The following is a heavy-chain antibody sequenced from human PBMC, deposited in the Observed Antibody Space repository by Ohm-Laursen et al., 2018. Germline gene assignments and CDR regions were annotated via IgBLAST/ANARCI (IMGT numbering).Heavy chain of an antibody. D-gene: IGHD2-15*01. CDR3: ARDVLGYCSGGSCYGDWFDP. Sequence: ASVKVSCKASGYTFTSYGISWVRQAPGQGLEWMGWISAYNGNTNYAQKLQGRVAMTTDTSTSTAYMELRSLRSDDTAVYYCARDVLGYCSGGSCYGDWFDPWGQGTLVTVSS. V-gene: IGHV1-18*01. CDR1: GYTFTSYG. CDR2: ISAYNGNT. J-gene: IGHJ5*02.